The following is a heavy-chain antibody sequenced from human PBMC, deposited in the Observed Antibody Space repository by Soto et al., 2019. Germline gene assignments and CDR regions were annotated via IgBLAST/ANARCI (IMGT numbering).Heavy chain of an antibody. D-gene: IGHD5-12*01. V-gene: IGHV3-23*01. CDR2: VDYTGSYT. CDR3: AKRSGGFSEFDY. CDR1: GFTFSGFA. Sequence: EVQLLESGGGLVQPGGSLRLSCAASGFTFSGFASNWVRQPPGKGLEWVSSVDYTGSYTFYAASVKGQFTISRDISKNMANLELSSLRAERTTIYYCAKRSGGFSEFDYWGQGTLVIVSS. J-gene: IGHJ4*02.